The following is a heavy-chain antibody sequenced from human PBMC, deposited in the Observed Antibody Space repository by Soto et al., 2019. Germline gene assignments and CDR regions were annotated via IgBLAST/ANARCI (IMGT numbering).Heavy chain of an antibody. V-gene: IGHV3-23*01. Sequence: GGSLRLSCAASGFTFSSYAMSWVRQAPGKGLEWVSAISDTGGNTYYADSVKGRFTISRDNSKNTLYLQMNSLRAEDTAVYYCAKDPNPFDYWGQGTLVTVSS. CDR3: AKDPNPFDY. J-gene: IGHJ4*02. CDR2: ISDTGGNT. CDR1: GFTFSSYA.